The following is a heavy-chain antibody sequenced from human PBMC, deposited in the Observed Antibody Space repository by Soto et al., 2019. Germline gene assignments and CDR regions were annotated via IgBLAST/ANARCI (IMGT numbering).Heavy chain of an antibody. J-gene: IGHJ5*02. CDR3: VKDGEAARPGWGDT. CDR2: NRWNGEAV. D-gene: IGHD6-6*01. V-gene: IGHV3-9*01. CDR1: GFIFEDFA. Sequence: GGSLRLSCSASGFIFEDFAMHWVRQVPGKGLEWVSGNRWNGEAVGSAASVKGRFTTSRDNAKKLFFLQMNSLRVDDTALYYCVKDGEAARPGWGDTWGQGTKVTVSA.